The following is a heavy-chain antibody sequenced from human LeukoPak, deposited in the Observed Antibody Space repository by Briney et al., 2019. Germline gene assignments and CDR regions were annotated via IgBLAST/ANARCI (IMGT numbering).Heavy chain of an antibody. J-gene: IGHJ3*02. CDR1: AFTFDIYS. CDR3: ARDNSHSNIYSTRGNAFDI. Sequence: GGSLRLSCAASAFTFDIYSMHWVRQTPGKGLEWVSLISYDGTNKYYADSVKGRFTVSRDNSKNTLYLQMSSLRTEDTAVYYCARDNSHSNIYSTRGNAFDIWGRGTMVSVSS. D-gene: IGHD2-15*01. CDR2: ISYDGTNK. V-gene: IGHV3-30*04.